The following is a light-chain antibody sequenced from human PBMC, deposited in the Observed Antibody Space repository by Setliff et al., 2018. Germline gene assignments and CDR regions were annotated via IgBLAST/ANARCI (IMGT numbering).Light chain of an antibody. V-gene: IGLV1-40*01. CDR3: QSYDIRLSASV. CDR2: VNI. CDR1: SSNIGAGQD. J-gene: IGLJ2*01. Sequence: KSSNIGAGQDVHWYQHLPGTAPKLLISVNINRPSGVPDRFFGSRSATSASLVITALQPEDEGDYYCQSYDIRLSASVFGGGTKVTVL.